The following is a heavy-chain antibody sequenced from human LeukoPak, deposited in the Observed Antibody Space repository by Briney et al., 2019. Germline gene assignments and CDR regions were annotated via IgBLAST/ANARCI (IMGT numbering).Heavy chain of an antibody. D-gene: IGHD5-24*01. Sequence: SQTLSLTCAISGDSFSSNSAAWTWIRQSPSRGLEWLGRTYYRSKWYNDYAVSVKSRITINADTSKNQFSLHLNSVTPEDTAVYYCVRSRDGYLTAFDPWGQGTLVTVSS. J-gene: IGHJ5*02. CDR1: GDSFSSNSAA. V-gene: IGHV6-1*01. CDR2: TYYRSKWYN. CDR3: VRSRDGYLTAFDP.